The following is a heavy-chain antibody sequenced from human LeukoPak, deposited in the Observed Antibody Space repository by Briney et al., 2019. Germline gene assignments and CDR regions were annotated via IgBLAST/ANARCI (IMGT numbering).Heavy chain of an antibody. CDR2: IHNSGST. Sequence: GGSLRLSCAASGFTVSYNFMSWVRQAPGKGLAWVSVIHNSGSTFYADSMKGRFTISRDNSKNTVYLQMNSLRAEDTAVYYCAKDRLYYYDTSGPLDYWGQGSLVTVSS. CDR3: AKDRLYYYDTSGPLDY. V-gene: IGHV3-66*03. CDR1: GFTVSYNF. J-gene: IGHJ4*02. D-gene: IGHD3-22*01.